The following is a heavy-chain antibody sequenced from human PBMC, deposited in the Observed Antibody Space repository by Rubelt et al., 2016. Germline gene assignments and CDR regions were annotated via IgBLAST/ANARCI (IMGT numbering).Heavy chain of an antibody. CDR1: GFTFSTYA. J-gene: IGHJ6*03. Sequence: SLRLSCAASGFTFSTYAMGWVRQAPGKGLEWVSVMYRGGSTYYADSVQGRFTISRDNSKNTLYLQMNSLGAEDTAVYYCARERNDYSVRLWARYYMDVWGKGTTVTVSS. CDR2: MYRGGST. CDR3: ARERNDYSVRLWARYYMDV. D-gene: IGHD4-11*01. V-gene: IGHV3-66*01.